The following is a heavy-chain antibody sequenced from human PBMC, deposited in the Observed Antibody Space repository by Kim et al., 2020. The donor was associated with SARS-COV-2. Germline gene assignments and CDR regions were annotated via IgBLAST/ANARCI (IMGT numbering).Heavy chain of an antibody. J-gene: IGHJ3*02. Sequence: GGSLRLSCAASGLTFSTYGMSWVRQAPGKGLEWVSSIGYSGTITYYADSVKGRFTISRDNSKNTLYLQMNSLGVEDTALYFCARDPNGDYIGTFDIWGRGTMVTVSS. CDR3: ARDPNGDYIGTFDI. CDR2: IGYSGTIT. D-gene: IGHD4-17*01. V-gene: IGHV3-23*01. CDR1: GLTFSTYG.